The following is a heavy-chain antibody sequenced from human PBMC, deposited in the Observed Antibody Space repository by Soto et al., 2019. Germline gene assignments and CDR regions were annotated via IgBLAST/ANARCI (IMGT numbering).Heavy chain of an antibody. CDR3: ARVGAPAGYYFDY. CDR2: IHYSGST. CDR1: GGSISSYY. V-gene: IGHV4-59*01. Sequence: SETLSLTCTVSGGSISSYYWIWIRQPPGKGLEWIGYIHYSGSTNYNPSLKSRVTISVDTSKNQFSLKLSSVTTADTAVYYCARVGAPAGYYFDYWGQGTQVTVSS. D-gene: IGHD6-13*01. J-gene: IGHJ4*02.